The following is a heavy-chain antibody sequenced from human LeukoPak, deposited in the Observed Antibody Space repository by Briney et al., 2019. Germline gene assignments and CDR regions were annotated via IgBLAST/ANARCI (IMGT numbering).Heavy chain of an antibody. Sequence: PGGSLRLSCTASGFTFGDYAMSWFRQAPGKGLEWVGFIRSKAYGGTTEYAASVKGRFTISRDDSKSIAYLQMNSLRAEDTAVYYCATALLRYFDWLTRRGYWGQGTLVTVSS. CDR1: GFTFGDYA. D-gene: IGHD3-9*01. CDR3: ATALLRYFDWLTRRGY. CDR2: IRSKAYGGTT. J-gene: IGHJ4*02. V-gene: IGHV3-49*03.